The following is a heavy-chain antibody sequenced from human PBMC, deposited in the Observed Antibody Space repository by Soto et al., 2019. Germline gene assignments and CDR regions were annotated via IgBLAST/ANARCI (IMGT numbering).Heavy chain of an antibody. D-gene: IGHD6-19*01. Sequence: QVQLVESGGGVVQPGRSLRLSCAASGFTFSSYGMHWVRQAPGKGLEWVAVIWYDGSNKYYADSVKGRFTISRDNSKNTLYLQMNSLRAEDTAVYYCARDYRGSGWFESSHAEYFQHWGQGTLVTVSS. J-gene: IGHJ1*01. V-gene: IGHV3-33*01. CDR1: GFTFSSYG. CDR3: ARDYRGSGWFESSHAEYFQH. CDR2: IWYDGSNK.